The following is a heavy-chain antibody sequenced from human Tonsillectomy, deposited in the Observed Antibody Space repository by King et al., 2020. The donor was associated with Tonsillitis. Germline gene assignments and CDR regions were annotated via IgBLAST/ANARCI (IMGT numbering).Heavy chain of an antibody. CDR2: ISWNSGSM. CDR3: TKSTFYDILTGRYYFDY. V-gene: IGHV3-9*01. D-gene: IGHD3-9*01. CDR1: GFTFDDYA. J-gene: IGHJ4*02. Sequence: QLVQSGGGLVQPGRSLRLSCAASGFTFDDYAMHWVRHAPGKGLEWVSGISWNSGSMGYADSVKGRFTISRDNAKNSLDLQMNSLRAEDTAFYYCTKSTFYDILTGRYYFDYWGQGTLVTVSS.